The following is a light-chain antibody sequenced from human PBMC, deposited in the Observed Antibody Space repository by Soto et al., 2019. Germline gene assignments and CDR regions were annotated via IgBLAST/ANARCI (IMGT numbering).Light chain of an antibody. Sequence: QSVLTQPPSVSGTPGQGVTISCSGSGSDIGSNTVSWYQQVPGTAPKVLIYSNNQRPSGVPDRCSGSKSGTSASLTISGLESEDEADYYCAAWDDSLNAPVLGGGTKVTVL. CDR3: AAWDDSLNAPV. CDR1: GSDIGSNT. V-gene: IGLV1-44*01. CDR2: SNN. J-gene: IGLJ2*01.